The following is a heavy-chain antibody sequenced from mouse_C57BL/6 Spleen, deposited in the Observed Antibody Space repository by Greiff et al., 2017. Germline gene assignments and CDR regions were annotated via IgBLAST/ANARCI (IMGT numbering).Heavy chain of an antibody. CDR3: TTGVRDCDC. D-gene: IGHD2-2*01. CDR1: GFNLKADY. V-gene: IGHV14-4*01. CDR2: IDPENGDT. J-gene: IGHJ2*01. Sequence: EVQLQASGAELVRPGASVKLSCTASGFNLKADYMHWVKPRPEQGLEWIGWIDPENGDTESASKFQGKATITADTSSNTAYLQLSSLTSEDTAVYYCTTGVRDCDCGGQGTTLTVSS.